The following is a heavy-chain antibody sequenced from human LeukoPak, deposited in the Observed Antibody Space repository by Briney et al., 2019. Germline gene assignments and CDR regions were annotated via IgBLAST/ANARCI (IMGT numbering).Heavy chain of an antibody. CDR3: ATISSAWYVY. J-gene: IGHJ4*02. CDR1: GYTFTGYY. Sequence: ASVKVSCKASGYTFTGYYIHWVRQAPGQGLEWMGWINPHSGGTNYAQKFQGRVTMTRDTSISTAYMELSSLRSDDTAVYFCATISSAWYVYWGQGTLVTVSS. D-gene: IGHD6-19*01. CDR2: INPHSGGT. V-gene: IGHV1-2*02.